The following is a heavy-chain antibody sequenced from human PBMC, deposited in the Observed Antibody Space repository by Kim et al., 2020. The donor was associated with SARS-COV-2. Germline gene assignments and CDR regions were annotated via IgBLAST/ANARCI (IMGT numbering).Heavy chain of an antibody. CDR2: IGNSASGDTI. CDR1: GFTSLSFNGFG. D-gene: IGHD5-18*01. J-gene: IGHJ6*01. Sequence: GGSLRLSCVGSGFTSLSFNGFGMNWVRQAPGRGLAWVSFIGNSASGDTIHDADSVKGRFTISRDNAKNSLYLEMNGLRDDDTAVYYCATQVWEQSLGVWG. CDR3: ATQVWEQSLGV. V-gene: IGHV3-48*02.